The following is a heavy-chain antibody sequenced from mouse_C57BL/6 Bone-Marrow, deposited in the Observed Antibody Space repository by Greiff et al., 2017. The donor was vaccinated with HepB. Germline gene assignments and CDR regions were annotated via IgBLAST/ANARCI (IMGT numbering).Heavy chain of an antibody. Sequence: EVQVVESGGDLVKPGGSLKLSCAASGFTFSSYGMSWVRQTPDKRLEWVATISSGGSYTYYPDSVKGRFPISRDNAKNTLYLQMSSLKSEDTAMYYCARYDYDEGTYYFDYWGQGTTLTVSS. D-gene: IGHD2-4*01. CDR2: ISSGGSYT. CDR1: GFTFSSYG. CDR3: ARYDYDEGTYYFDY. J-gene: IGHJ2*01. V-gene: IGHV5-6*01.